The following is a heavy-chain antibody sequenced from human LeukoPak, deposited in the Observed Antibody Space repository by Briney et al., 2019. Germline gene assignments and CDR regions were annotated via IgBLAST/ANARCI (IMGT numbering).Heavy chain of an antibody. CDR2: IYYSGST. CDR3: ARVRYSGSYFDY. V-gene: IGHV4-39*07. D-gene: IGHD1-26*01. Sequence: WVRQAPGKGLEWIGSIYYSGSTYYNPSLKSRVTISVDTSKNQFSLKLSSVTAADTAVYYCARVRYSGSYFDYWGQGTLVTVSS. J-gene: IGHJ4*02.